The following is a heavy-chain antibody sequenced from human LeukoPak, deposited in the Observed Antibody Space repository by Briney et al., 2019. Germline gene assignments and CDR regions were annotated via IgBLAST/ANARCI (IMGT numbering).Heavy chain of an antibody. CDR2: IYYSGST. Sequence: SETLSLTCTVSDGSISSSSYYWGWIRQPPGKGLEWIGYIYYSGSTNYNPSLKSRVTVSVDTSKNQFSLKLSSVTAADTAVYYCARDDSSGWSGHDYWGQGTLVTVSS. D-gene: IGHD6-19*01. J-gene: IGHJ4*02. CDR1: DGSISSSSYY. V-gene: IGHV4-61*01. CDR3: ARDDSSGWSGHDY.